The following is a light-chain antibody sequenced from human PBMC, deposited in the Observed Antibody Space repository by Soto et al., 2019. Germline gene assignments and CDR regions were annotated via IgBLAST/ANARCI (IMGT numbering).Light chain of an antibody. CDR2: EVS. J-gene: IGLJ1*01. Sequence: QSALTQPPSVSGSPGQSVTISGTGTSSDVGSYNRVSWYQQSPGTAPKLMIYEVSNRPSGVPDRFSGSKSGNTASLTISGLQAEDEADYHCSSYTSSSTYVFGTGTKVTVL. CDR3: SSYTSSSTYV. CDR1: SSDVGSYNR. V-gene: IGLV2-18*02.